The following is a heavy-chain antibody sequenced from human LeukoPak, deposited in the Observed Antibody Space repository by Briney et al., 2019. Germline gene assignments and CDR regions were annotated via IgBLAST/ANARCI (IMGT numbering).Heavy chain of an antibody. CDR1: GFTFSNYA. Sequence: GGSLRLSCAASGFTFSNYAMSWVRQTPGKGLECVSVVTGSGGDTYYTGSVNGRFTISRDNAKNTVFLQMISLRAEDTAVYYCARDTGWYFDLWGRGTLVTVSS. V-gene: IGHV3-23*01. CDR2: VTGSGGDT. CDR3: ARDTGWYFDL. J-gene: IGHJ2*01. D-gene: IGHD5-18*01.